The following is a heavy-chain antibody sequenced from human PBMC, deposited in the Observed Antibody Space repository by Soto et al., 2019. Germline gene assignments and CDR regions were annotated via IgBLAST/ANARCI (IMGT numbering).Heavy chain of an antibody. V-gene: IGHV1-18*01. CDR1: GYTFTSYG. Sequence: ASVNVSCKASGYTFTSYGISWVRQAPGQGLEWMGWISAYNGNTNYAQKLQGRVTMTTDTSTSTAYMELRSLRSDDTAVYYCARIIVVVPAATGAYYYYGMDVWGQGTTVTVSS. CDR3: ARIIVVVPAATGAYYYYGMDV. J-gene: IGHJ6*02. D-gene: IGHD2-2*01. CDR2: ISAYNGNT.